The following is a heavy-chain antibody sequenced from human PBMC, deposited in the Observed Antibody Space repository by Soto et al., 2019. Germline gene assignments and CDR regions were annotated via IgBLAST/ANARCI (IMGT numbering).Heavy chain of an antibody. CDR2: IWYDGSNK. CDR1: GFTFSSYG. V-gene: IGHV3-33*01. J-gene: IGHJ4*02. CDR3: ARGPSIVAYFDY. D-gene: IGHD5-12*01. Sequence: GGSLRLSCAASGFTFSSYGMHWVRQAPGKGLEWVAVIWYDGSNKYYADSVKGRFTISRDNSKNTLYLQMNSLRAEDTAVYYCARGPSIVAYFDYWGQGTLVTVSS.